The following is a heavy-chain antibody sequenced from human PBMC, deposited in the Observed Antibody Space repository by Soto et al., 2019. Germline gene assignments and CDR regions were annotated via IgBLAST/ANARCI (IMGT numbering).Heavy chain of an antibody. CDR2: MNPNSGNT. Sequence: QVQLVQSGAEVKKPGASVKVSCKASGYTFTSYDINWVRQATGKGLEWMGWMNPNSGNTVYAQKFQGRVTMTRNTSLSTAYMELSSRRSEDTAVYYCARGHSSSWYVCDYWGQGTLVTVSS. J-gene: IGHJ4*02. V-gene: IGHV1-8*01. CDR1: GYTFTSYD. D-gene: IGHD6-13*01. CDR3: ARGHSSSWYVCDY.